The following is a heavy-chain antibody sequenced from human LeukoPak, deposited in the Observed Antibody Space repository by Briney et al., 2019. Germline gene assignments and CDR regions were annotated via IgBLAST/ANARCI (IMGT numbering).Heavy chain of an antibody. CDR1: GGSISSGGYY. Sequence: SQTLSLTCTVSGGSISSGGYYWSWIRQHPGTGLEWTGYIYYSGSTYYNPSLKSRVTISVDTSKNQFSLKLSSVTAADTAVYYCARDSGRGGPYYYGPFGGFDPWGQGTLVTVSS. J-gene: IGHJ5*02. V-gene: IGHV4-31*03. D-gene: IGHD3-10*01. CDR2: IYYSGST. CDR3: ARDSGRGGPYYYGPFGGFDP.